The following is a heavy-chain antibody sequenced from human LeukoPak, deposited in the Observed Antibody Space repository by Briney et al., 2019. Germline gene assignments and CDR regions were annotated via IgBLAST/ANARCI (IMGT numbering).Heavy chain of an antibody. CDR3: ARSNRKWLVLNWYFDY. CDR1: GYTFTSYD. CDR2: INPNSGGT. D-gene: IGHD6-19*01. V-gene: IGHV1-2*02. J-gene: IGHJ4*02. Sequence: ASVKVSCKASGYTFTSYDINWVRQAPGQGLEWMGWINPNSGGTNYAQKFQGRVTMTRDTSISTAYMELSRLRSDDTAVYYCARSNRKWLVLNWYFDYWGQGTLVTVSS.